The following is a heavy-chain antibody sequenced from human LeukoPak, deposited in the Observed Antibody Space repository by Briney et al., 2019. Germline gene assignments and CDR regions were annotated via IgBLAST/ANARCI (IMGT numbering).Heavy chain of an antibody. Sequence: ASVKVSRKASGYTFTSYGISWVRQAPGQGLEWMGWISAYNGNTNYAQKLQGRGTMTTDTSTRKAYLELRSPRSDDTAVYYCARVHGLLWFGEVYYFDYWGQGTLVTVSS. CDR3: ARVHGLLWFGEVYYFDY. CDR1: GYTFTSYG. CDR2: ISAYNGNT. D-gene: IGHD3-10*01. J-gene: IGHJ4*02. V-gene: IGHV1-18*01.